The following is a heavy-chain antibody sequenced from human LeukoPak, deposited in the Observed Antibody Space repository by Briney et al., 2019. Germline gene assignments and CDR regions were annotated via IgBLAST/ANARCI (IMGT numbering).Heavy chain of an antibody. D-gene: IGHD3-22*01. J-gene: IGHJ4*02. V-gene: IGHV4-59*08. CDR3: ARGGSGYIYYFDY. Sequence: SETLSLTCTVSGGSISSYYWSWIRQPPGKGLEWIGYIHYSGNTNYNPSLKSRVTTSVDTSKNQFSLKLSSVTAADTAVYYCARGGSGYIYYFDYWGQGTPVTVSS. CDR2: IHYSGNT. CDR1: GGSISSYY.